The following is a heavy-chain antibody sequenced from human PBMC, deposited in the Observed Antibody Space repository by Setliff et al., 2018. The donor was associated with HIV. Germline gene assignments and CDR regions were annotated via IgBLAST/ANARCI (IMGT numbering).Heavy chain of an antibody. CDR3: VRGYCSSTTCYDDYYYMDV. CDR2: IFYTGST. D-gene: IGHD2-2*01. J-gene: IGHJ6*03. V-gene: IGHV4-61*08. CDR1: GGSIRSSGHY. Sequence: SETLSLTCSVSGGSIRSSGHYWSWIRQPPGKGLEWIAYIFYTGSTNYNPSLKSRVTISVDTSKNQFFLKLSSVTAADTAVYYCVRGYCSSTTCYDDYYYMDVWGKGSTVTVSS.